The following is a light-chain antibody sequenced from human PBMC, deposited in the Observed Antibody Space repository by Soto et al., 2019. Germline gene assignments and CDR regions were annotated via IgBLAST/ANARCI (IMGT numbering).Light chain of an antibody. CDR3: SSYSSSNTLV. Sequence: QSVLTQPASVSGSPGQSITISCTGTSSDVGGYNYVSWYQQHPGKAPEFMIYGVSNRPSGVSNRFSGSKSGSTASLTISGLQAEDEADYYCSSYSSSNTLVFGGGTKVTVL. CDR2: GVS. CDR1: SSDVGGYNY. V-gene: IGLV2-14*03. J-gene: IGLJ2*01.